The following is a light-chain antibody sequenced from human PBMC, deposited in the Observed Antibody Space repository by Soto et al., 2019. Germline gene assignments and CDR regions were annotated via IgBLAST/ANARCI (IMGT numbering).Light chain of an antibody. Sequence: ETVLMQSPRPLSLSPGQRFTRSFRGSHSGISNYLAWYQQKPGKAPRLLIYGASSLQIGIPDRFSGSGSGTDFTLTISRLEPEDFAIYYCQHYDTLTRTFGQGTKVDIK. J-gene: IGKJ1*01. CDR2: GAS. CDR3: QHYDTLTRT. CDR1: HSGISNY. V-gene: IGKV3-20*01.